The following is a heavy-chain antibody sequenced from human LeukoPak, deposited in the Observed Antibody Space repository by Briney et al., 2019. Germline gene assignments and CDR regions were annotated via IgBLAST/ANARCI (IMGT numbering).Heavy chain of an antibody. V-gene: IGHV3-73*01. CDR2: IRSKANNYAT. D-gene: IGHD3-10*01. CDR3: TRHIWLGEDWYFDL. J-gene: IGHJ2*01. Sequence: GGSLRLSCAASGFTFSGSAMHWVRQASGKGLEWVGRIRSKANNYATTYAASVKGRFTISRDDSKNTAYLQMNSLKTEDTAVYYCTRHIWLGEDWYFDLWGRGTLVTVSS. CDR1: GFTFSGSA.